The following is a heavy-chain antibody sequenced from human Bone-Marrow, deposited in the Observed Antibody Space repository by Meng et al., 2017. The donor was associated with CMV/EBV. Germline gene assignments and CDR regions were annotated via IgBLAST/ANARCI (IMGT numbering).Heavy chain of an antibody. CDR2: INPNSGGT. D-gene: IGHD3-3*01. CDR1: GYTFTGYY. J-gene: IGHJ4*02. V-gene: IGHV1-2*02. Sequence: ASVKVSCTASGYTFTGYYIHWVRQAPGQGLEWMGWINPNSGGTNYAQKFQGRVTMTRDTSISTAYMELSRLRSDDTAVYYCARGRRDYDFWSGYYSFDYWGQGTLVTVSS. CDR3: ARGRRDYDFWSGYYSFDY.